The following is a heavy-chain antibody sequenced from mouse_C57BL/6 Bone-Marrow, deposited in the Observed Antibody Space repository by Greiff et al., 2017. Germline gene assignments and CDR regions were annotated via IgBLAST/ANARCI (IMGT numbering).Heavy chain of an antibody. Sequence: EVQLQQSGPVLVKPGASVKMSCKASGYTFTDYYMNWVEQSHGKSLEWIGVINPYNGGTSYNQKFKGKATLTVDKSSSTAYMVLNSLTSEDSAVYYCAPITTDWYFDVWGTGTTVTVSS. J-gene: IGHJ1*03. CDR1: GYTFTDYY. D-gene: IGHD1-1*01. V-gene: IGHV1-19*01. CDR3: APITTDWYFDV. CDR2: INPYNGGT.